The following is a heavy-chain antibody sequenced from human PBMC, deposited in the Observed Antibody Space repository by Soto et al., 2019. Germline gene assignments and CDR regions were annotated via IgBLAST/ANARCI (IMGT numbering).Heavy chain of an antibody. CDR2: IYYSGST. CDR1: GGSINSADYY. J-gene: IGHJ6*02. D-gene: IGHD5-12*01. V-gene: IGHV4-30-4*01. Sequence: SETLSLTCSVSGGSINSADYYWSWVRQPPGKGLEWIGYIYYSGSTYFNPSLKSRVTISKDTSRNQFSLRLSSVTAADTAVYYCARAIVVTIGGMDVWGQGTTVTVSS. CDR3: ARAIVVTIGGMDV.